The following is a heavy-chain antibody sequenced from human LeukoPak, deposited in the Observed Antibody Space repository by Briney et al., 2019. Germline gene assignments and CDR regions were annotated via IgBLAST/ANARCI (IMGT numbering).Heavy chain of an antibody. Sequence: GGSLRLSCAASGFTFSSYSMNWVRQAPGKGLEWVSSISSSSSYIYYAGSVKVRFTISRDNAKNSLYLQMNSLRAEDTAVYYCASIASSGPRLFDYWGQGTLVTVSS. CDR3: ASIASSGPRLFDY. D-gene: IGHD5-12*01. V-gene: IGHV3-21*01. CDR2: ISSSSSYI. CDR1: GFTFSSYS. J-gene: IGHJ4*02.